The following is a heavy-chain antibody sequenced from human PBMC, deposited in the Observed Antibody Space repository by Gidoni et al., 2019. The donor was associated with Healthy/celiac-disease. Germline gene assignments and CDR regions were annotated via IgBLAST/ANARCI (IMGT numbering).Heavy chain of an antibody. J-gene: IGHJ6*02. CDR3: AQATRYSSTWAGMDV. Sequence: EVQLLESGGGWVQRGGCLRLSCAAAGFTFSSYAMSWVRQAPGKGLAWVSAISGGGVSTYYADSVKGRFTISRDNSKNTLYLQMNSLRAADTSVYYCAQATRYSSTWAGMDVWGQGTTVTVSS. CDR2: ISGGGVST. V-gene: IGHV3-23*01. CDR1: GFTFSSYA. D-gene: IGHD6-13*01.